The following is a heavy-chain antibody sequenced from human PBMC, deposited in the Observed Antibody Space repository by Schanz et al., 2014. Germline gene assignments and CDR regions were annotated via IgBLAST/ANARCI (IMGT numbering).Heavy chain of an antibody. CDR3: AKDGPGGSGSYSADGGMDV. Sequence: EEQLVESGGGLVQPGGSLRLSCAASGFTFSPYWMHWVRQVPGKGLVWVSRIKSDGSSTSYADSVKGRFTISRDNAKNTLYLQMNSLRAEDTAVYYCAKDGPGGSGSYSADGGMDVWGQGTTVTVSS. V-gene: IGHV3-74*01. CDR1: GFTFSPYW. D-gene: IGHD3-10*01. J-gene: IGHJ6*02. CDR2: IKSDGSST.